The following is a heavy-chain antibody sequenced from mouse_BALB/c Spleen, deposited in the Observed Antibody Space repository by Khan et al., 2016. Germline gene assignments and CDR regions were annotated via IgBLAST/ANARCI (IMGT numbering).Heavy chain of an antibody. D-gene: IGHD3-2*01. CDR3: ARRTARATFYAMDY. Sequence: QIQLVQSGPELKKPGETVKISCKASGYTFINYGMNWVKQAPGKGLKWMGWINTYTGEPTYADDFKGRFASSLETSANIASLQINNLKNEDMATYFCARRTARATFYAMDYWGQGTSVTVSS. CDR2: INTYTGEP. CDR1: GYTFINYG. J-gene: IGHJ4*01. V-gene: IGHV9-1*02.